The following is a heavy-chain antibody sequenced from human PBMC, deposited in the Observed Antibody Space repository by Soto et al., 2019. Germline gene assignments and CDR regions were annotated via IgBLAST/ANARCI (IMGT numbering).Heavy chain of an antibody. D-gene: IGHD5-18*01. V-gene: IGHV4-34*01. CDR1: SGSLSDHY. CDR2: IHPSGST. CDR3: ARGKSSGYKFGHRNFCYYGMDV. J-gene: IGHJ6*02. Sequence: PSETLSLTCAVFSGSLSDHYWTWVRQSPGKGLEWIGEIHPSGSTDSSASLKSRVTLSLDTSTSQFSLQVTSVTAAHTGVYYCARGKSSGYKFGHRNFCYYGMDVGGQGTTVAVYS.